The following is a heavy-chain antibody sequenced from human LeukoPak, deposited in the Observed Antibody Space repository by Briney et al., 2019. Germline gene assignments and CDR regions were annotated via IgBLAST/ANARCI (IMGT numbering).Heavy chain of an antibody. J-gene: IGHJ4*02. CDR3: ARDQYYYDSSGYYRIDY. CDR2: INHSGST. CDR1: GGSFSGYY. V-gene: IGHV4-34*01. D-gene: IGHD3-22*01. Sequence: SETLSLTCAVYGGSFSGYYWSWIRQPPGKGLEWIGEINHSGSTNYNPSLKSRVTISVDTSKNQFSLKLSSVTAADTAVYYCARDQYYYDSSGYYRIDYWGQGTLVTVSS.